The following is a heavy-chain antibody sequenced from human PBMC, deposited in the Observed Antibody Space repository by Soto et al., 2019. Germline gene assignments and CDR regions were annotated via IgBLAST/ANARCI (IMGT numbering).Heavy chain of an antibody. D-gene: IGHD3-22*01. J-gene: IGHJ4*02. CDR3: AKDADYYDSSGYYLISYFDY. CDR1: GFTFSSYG. CDR2: ISYDGSNK. V-gene: IGHV3-30*18. Sequence: GGSLRLSCAASGFTFSSYGMHWVRQAPGKGLEWVAVISYDGSNKYYADSMKGGFTISRANSKNTLYLQMNSLRAEDTVVYYCAKDADYYDSSGYYLISYFDYWGQGTLVTVSS.